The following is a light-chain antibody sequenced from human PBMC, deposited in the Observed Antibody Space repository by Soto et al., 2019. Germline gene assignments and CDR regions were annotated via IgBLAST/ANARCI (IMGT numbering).Light chain of an antibody. Sequence: QSALTQPPSASGTPGQRVSISCSGSSSNIGSGGATVTWFQQLPGTAPKLVIFSTNQRPSGVPDRFSGSKSGTSASLAISGLQSEDEAAYCCATWDDGLSRWLFGGGTQLTVL. V-gene: IGLV1-44*01. CDR3: ATWDDGLSRWL. J-gene: IGLJ3*02. CDR1: SSNIGSGGAT. CDR2: STN.